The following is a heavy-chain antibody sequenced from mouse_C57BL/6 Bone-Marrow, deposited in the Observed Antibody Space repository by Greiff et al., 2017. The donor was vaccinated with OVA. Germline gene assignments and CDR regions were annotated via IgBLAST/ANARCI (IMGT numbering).Heavy chain of an antibody. CDR3: GKIRSGYDYDYFDY. D-gene: IGHD2-4*01. Sequence: VKLMESGAELMKPGASVKLSCKATGYTFTGYWLEWVKQRPGHGLEWIGEILPGSGSTNYNEKFKGKATFPADTSSNTAYMQLSSLTTEDSAIYYCGKIRSGYDYDYFDYWGQGTTLTVSS. V-gene: IGHV1-9*01. J-gene: IGHJ2*01. CDR1: GYTFTGYW. CDR2: ILPGSGST.